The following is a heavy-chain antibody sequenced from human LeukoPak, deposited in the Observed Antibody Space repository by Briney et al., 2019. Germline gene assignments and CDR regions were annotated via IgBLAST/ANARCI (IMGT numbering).Heavy chain of an antibody. Sequence: ASVKVSCKASGYSFSSYAISWVRQAPGQGLEWMGWISGYNGNTKYAQKVQGRVTMTTDTSTSTAYMELRSLRSDDTAVYYCARTHAIFGVVIESDAFDIWGQGTMVTVSS. D-gene: IGHD3-3*01. CDR3: ARTHAIFGVVIESDAFDI. J-gene: IGHJ3*02. CDR2: ISGYNGNT. V-gene: IGHV1-18*04. CDR1: GYSFSSYA.